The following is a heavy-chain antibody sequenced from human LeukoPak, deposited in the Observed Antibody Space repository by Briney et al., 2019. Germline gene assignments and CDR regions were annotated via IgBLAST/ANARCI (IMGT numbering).Heavy chain of an antibody. J-gene: IGHJ6*02. V-gene: IGHV5-51*01. D-gene: IGHD3-9*01. Sequence: VASVRVSCKASGYTFTGYYMHWVRQMPGKGLEWMGIIYPGDSDTRYSPSFQGQVTISADKSISTAYLQWSSLRASDTAMYYCARFTGDIMTGLMDVWGQGTTVTVSS. CDR3: ARFTGDIMTGLMDV. CDR1: GYTFTGYY. CDR2: IYPGDSDT.